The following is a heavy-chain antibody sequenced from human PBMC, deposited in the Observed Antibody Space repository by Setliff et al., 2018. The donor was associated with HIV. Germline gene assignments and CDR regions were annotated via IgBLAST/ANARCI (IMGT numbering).Heavy chain of an antibody. J-gene: IGHJ5*01. CDR3: ARGGNSRAAWFDS. CDR2: IHYTGSN. Sequence: PSETLSLTCSVSGGSITSGGHYWSWIRHLPGKGLEWIGYIHYTGSNFYNPPLTDRLTLSVDTSDNQFSLKLTSVTAADTAVYYCARGGNSRAAWFDSWGQGTPVTVSS. D-gene: IGHD5-12*01. CDR1: GGSITSGGHY. V-gene: IGHV4-31*02.